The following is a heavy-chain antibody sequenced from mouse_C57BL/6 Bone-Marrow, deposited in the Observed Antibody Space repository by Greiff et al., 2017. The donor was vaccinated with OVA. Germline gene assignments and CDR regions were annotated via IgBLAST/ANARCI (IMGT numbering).Heavy chain of an antibody. Sequence: EVKLVESGGGLVKPGGSLKLSCAASGFTFSSYAMSWVRQTPEKRLEWVATISDGGSYTYYPDNVKGRFTISRDNAKNNLYLQMSHLKSEDTAMYYCAREYYGSSHWYFDVWGTGITVTVSS. CDR1: GFTFSSYA. V-gene: IGHV5-4*01. D-gene: IGHD1-1*01. J-gene: IGHJ1*03. CDR3: AREYYGSSHWYFDV. CDR2: ISDGGSYT.